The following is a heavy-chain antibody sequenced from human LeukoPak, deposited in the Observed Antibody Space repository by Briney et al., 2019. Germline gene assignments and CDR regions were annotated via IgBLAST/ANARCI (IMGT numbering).Heavy chain of an antibody. Sequence: ASVKVCCKASGYTFTSYCMHWVRQAPGQGLEWMGIINPSGGSTSYAQKFQGRVTMTRDTSTSTVYMELSSLRSEDTAVYYCARDHRGRPIDYWGQGTLVTVSS. CDR2: INPSGGST. V-gene: IGHV1-46*01. CDR1: GYTFTSYC. CDR3: ARDHRGRPIDY. J-gene: IGHJ4*02.